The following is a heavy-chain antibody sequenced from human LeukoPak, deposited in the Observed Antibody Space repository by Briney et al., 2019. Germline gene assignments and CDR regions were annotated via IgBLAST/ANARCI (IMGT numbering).Heavy chain of an antibody. J-gene: IGHJ4*02. D-gene: IGHD5-18*01. Sequence: GGSLRLSCAAPGFTFSSYGMRWVRQAPGKGLEWVAFIRYDGSNKYYADSVKGRFTISRDNSKNTLYLQMNSLRAEDTAVYYCAKERDTAMVTIDYWGQGTLVTVSS. V-gene: IGHV3-30*02. CDR2: IRYDGSNK. CDR1: GFTFSSYG. CDR3: AKERDTAMVTIDY.